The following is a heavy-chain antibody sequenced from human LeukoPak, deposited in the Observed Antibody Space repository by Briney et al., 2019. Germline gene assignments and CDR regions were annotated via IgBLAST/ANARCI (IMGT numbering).Heavy chain of an antibody. CDR1: GFTLNSYA. Sequence: GGSLRLSFAAPGFTLNSYAMSWVRQAPGKGLEWVSAISGSGGSTYYADSVKGRFTISRDNSKNTLYLQMNSLRAEDTAVYYCAKPNDAFDIWGQGTMVTVSS. J-gene: IGHJ3*02. CDR3: AKPNDAFDI. CDR2: ISGSGGST. V-gene: IGHV3-23*01.